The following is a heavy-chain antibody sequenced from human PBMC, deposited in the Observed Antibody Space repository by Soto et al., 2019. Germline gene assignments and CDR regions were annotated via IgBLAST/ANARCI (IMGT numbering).Heavy chain of an antibody. CDR1: GFTFSSYA. CDR2: ISYDGSNK. J-gene: IGHJ4*02. CDR3: ARDRIYSSSWHDY. V-gene: IGHV3-30-3*01. D-gene: IGHD6-13*01. Sequence: QVQVVESGGGVVQPGRSLRLSCAASGFTFSSYAMHWVRQAPGKGLEWVAVISYDGSNKYYADSVKGRFTISRDNSKNTLYLQMNSLRAEDTAVYYCARDRIYSSSWHDYWGQGTLVTVSS.